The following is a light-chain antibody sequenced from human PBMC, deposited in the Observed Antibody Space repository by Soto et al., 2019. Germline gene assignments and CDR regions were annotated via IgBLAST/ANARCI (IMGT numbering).Light chain of an antibody. CDR1: SSDVGSYNL. CDR3: CSYAGSRYYV. V-gene: IGLV2-23*01. J-gene: IGLJ1*01. Sequence: QSVLTQPSSVSGSLGQSITISCTGTSSDVGSYNLVSWYQQHPGKAPKPMIYEGSKRPSGVSNRFSGSKSGNTASLTISGLQAEDEADYYCCSYAGSRYYVFGTGTKVTVL. CDR2: EGS.